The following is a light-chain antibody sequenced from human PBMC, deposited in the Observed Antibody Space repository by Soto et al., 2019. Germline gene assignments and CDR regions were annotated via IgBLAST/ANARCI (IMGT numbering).Light chain of an antibody. V-gene: IGLV2-11*01. CDR3: CSFAGSYTYV. Sequence: QSALTQPRSVSGSPGQSVTISCTGTSSDVGRYDYVSWYQQHPGKAPKLIIYDVSERPSGVPDRFSGSKFGNTASLTISGLQDEDEDDYYCCSFAGSYTYVFGTGTKVTVL. CDR2: DVS. CDR1: SSDVGRYDY. J-gene: IGLJ1*01.